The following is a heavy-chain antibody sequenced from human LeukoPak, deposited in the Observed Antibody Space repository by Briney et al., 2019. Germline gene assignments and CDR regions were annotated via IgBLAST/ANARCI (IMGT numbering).Heavy chain of an antibody. V-gene: IGHV3-21*01. CDR3: ARDRDYGDASFDY. D-gene: IGHD4-17*01. CDR1: GFTFSSYS. CDR2: ISSSSSYI. J-gene: IGHJ4*02. Sequence: KPGGSLRLSCAASGFTFSSYSMNWVRQAPGKGLEWVSSISSSSSYIYYADSVKGRFTISRDNAKNSLYLQMNSLRAEDTAVYYCARDRDYGDASFDYWAREPWSPSPQ.